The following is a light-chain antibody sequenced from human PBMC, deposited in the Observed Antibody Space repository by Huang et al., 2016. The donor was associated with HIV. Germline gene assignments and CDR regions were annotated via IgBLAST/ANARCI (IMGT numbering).Light chain of an antibody. CDR1: QDIRNH. CDR3: QQFDNSLT. Sequence: DIQMTQSPSSLSASVGDRVTITCQASQDIRNHLYWYQQKPGKAPNLLIYDAFSLQTGVPSRFSGSGSGTDYTLIISSLQPEDFATYYCQQFDNSLTFGAGTKVEIK. V-gene: IGKV1-33*01. J-gene: IGKJ4*01. CDR2: DAF.